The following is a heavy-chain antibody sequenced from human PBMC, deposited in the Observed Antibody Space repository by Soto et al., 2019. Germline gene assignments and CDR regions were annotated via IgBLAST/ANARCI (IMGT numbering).Heavy chain of an antibody. CDR3: ASALGPQWELLPNWFDP. J-gene: IGHJ5*02. Sequence: KASETLSLTCTVSGGSISSYYLSWIRQPPGKGLEWIGYIYYSGSTNYNPSLKSRVTISVDTSKNQFSLKLSSVTAADTAVYYCASALGPQWELLPNWFDPWGQGTLVTVSS. CDR1: GGSISSYY. D-gene: IGHD1-26*01. CDR2: IYYSGST. V-gene: IGHV4-59*01.